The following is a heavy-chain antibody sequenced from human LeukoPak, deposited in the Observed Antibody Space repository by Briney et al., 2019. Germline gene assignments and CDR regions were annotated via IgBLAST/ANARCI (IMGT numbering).Heavy chain of an antibody. D-gene: IGHD1-26*01. CDR1: GFNFNYVW. Sequence: GGSLRLSCAASGFNFNYVWMNWVRQAPGKGLEWVGRIRTKIGGETTDYAAPVKGRFTISRDDSKTTLYLHMNSLKTEDSAVYYCTTERNWELLRPYGLDIWGQGTTVTVSS. V-gene: IGHV3-15*01. CDR3: TTERNWELLRPYGLDI. CDR2: IRTKIGGETT. J-gene: IGHJ6*02.